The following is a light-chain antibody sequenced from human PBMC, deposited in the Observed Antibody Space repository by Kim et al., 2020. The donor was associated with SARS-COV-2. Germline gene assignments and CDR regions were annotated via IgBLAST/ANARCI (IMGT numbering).Light chain of an antibody. CDR3: SSYTSSSTLHV. CDR2: DVS. CDR1: SSDVGGYNY. V-gene: IGLV2-14*03. Sequence: QSITIACTGTSSDVGGYNYVSWYQQHPGKAPKLMIYDVSNRPSGVSNRFSGSKSGNTASLTISGLQAEDEADYYCSSYTSSSTLHVFGTGTQLTVL. J-gene: IGLJ1*01.